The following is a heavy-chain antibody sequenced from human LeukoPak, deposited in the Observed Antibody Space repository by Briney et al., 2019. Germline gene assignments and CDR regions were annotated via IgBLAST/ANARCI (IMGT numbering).Heavy chain of an antibody. J-gene: IGHJ5*02. CDR1: GYTFTSYD. Sequence: GASVKVSCKASGYTFTSYDINWVRQATGRGLEWMGWMNPNSGNTGYAQKFQGRVTMTRNTSISTAYMELSSLRSEDTAVYYCARKVTAIQNWFDPWGQGTLVTVSS. D-gene: IGHD2-21*02. V-gene: IGHV1-8*01. CDR3: ARKVTAIQNWFDP. CDR2: MNPNSGNT.